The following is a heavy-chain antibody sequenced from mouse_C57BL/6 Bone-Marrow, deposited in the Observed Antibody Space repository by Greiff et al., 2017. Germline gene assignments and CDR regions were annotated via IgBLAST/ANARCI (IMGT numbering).Heavy chain of an antibody. V-gene: IGHV1-81*01. CDR2: IYPRSGNT. CDR3: ARESASGSYGYFDV. D-gene: IGHD3-1*01. Sequence: QVQLQQSGAELARPGASVKLSCKASGYTFTSYGISWVKQRTGQGLEWIGEIYPRSGNTYYNEKFKGKATLTADKSSSTAYMELRSLTSEDSAVYFCARESASGSYGYFDVWGTGTTVTVSS. J-gene: IGHJ1*03. CDR1: GYTFTSYG.